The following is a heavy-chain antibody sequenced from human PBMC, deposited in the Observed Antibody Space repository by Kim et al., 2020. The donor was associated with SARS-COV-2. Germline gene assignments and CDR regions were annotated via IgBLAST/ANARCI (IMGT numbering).Heavy chain of an antibody. CDR2: INPSGGST. CDR3: ARDLVFPGERKDLEYSSSSDYYYYGMDV. J-gene: IGHJ6*02. V-gene: IGHV1-46*01. Sequence: ASVKVSCKASGYTFTSYYMHWVRQAPGQGLEWMGIINPSGGSTSYAQKFQGRVTMTRDTSTSTVYMELSSLRSEDTAVYYCARDLVFPGERKDLEYSSSSDYYYYGMDVWGQGTTVTVSS. CDR1: GYTFTSYY. D-gene: IGHD6-6*01.